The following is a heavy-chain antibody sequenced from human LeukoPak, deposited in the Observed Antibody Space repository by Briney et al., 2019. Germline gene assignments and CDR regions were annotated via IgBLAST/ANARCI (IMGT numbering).Heavy chain of an antibody. CDR1: GFTFSNAW. Sequence: PGGSLRLSCAASGFTFSNAWMSWVRQAPGKGLEWVGRIKSKTDGGTTDYAAPVKGRFTISRDDSKNTLYLQMNSLKTEGSAVYYCTTVGRFCSSASCYTYGMDVWGQGTTVTVSS. J-gene: IGHJ6*02. CDR2: IKSKTDGGTT. V-gene: IGHV3-15*01. D-gene: IGHD2-2*02. CDR3: TTVGRFCSSASCYTYGMDV.